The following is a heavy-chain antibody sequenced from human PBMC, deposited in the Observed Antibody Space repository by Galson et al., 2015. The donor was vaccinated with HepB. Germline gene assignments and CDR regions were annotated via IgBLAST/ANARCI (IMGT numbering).Heavy chain of an antibody. Sequence: SLRLSCAASGFTFSSYSMNWVRQAPGKGLEWVSYISSSSSTIYYADSVKGRFTISRDNAKNSLYLQMNSLRAEDTAVYYCARGVYYDYVWGSYRPIGGLYFDYWGQGTLVTVSS. CDR1: GFTFSSYS. CDR2: ISSSSSTI. D-gene: IGHD3-16*02. V-gene: IGHV3-48*04. J-gene: IGHJ4*02. CDR3: ARGVYYDYVWGSYRPIGGLYFDY.